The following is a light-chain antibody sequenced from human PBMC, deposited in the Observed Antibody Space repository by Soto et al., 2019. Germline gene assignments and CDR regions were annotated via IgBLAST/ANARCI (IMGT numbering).Light chain of an antibody. J-gene: IGLJ1*01. CDR2: EVS. Sequence: QSALAQPASVSGSPGQSIAISCTGTSSDVGAYNYVSWYQQHPGKAPKLIVHEVSDRPSGVSDRFSGSKSSNTASLTISGLQAEDEADYYCSSYTGAYTLVFGTGTKLTVL. CDR1: SSDVGAYNY. CDR3: SSYTGAYTLV. V-gene: IGLV2-14*01.